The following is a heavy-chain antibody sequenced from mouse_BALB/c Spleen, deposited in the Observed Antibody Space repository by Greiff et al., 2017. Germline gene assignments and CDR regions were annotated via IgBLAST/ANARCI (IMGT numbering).Heavy chain of an antibody. CDR3: ATLRLFYAMDY. V-gene: IGHV5-4*02. J-gene: IGHJ4*01. CDR2: ISDGGSYT. D-gene: IGHD2-12*01. CDR1: GFTFSDYY. Sequence: EVKLMESGGGLVKPGGSLKLSCAASGFTFSDYYMYWVRQTPEKRLAWVATISDGGSYTYYPDSVKGRFTISRDNAKNNLYLQMSSLKSEDTAMYYCATLRLFYAMDYWGQGTSVTVSS.